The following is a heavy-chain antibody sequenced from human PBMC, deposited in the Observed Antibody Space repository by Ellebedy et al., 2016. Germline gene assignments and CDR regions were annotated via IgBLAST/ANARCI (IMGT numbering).Heavy chain of an antibody. D-gene: IGHD3-3*01. V-gene: IGHV3-74*01. CDR2: IRSDGSVT. CDR1: GFSFSSYW. CDR3: ASVPGASVYYSDPFDV. Sequence: HTGGSLRLSCAASGFSFSSYWMHWVRQAPGKGLVWVSRIRSDGSVTNYADSVKGRFTISRDNSKSTVYLQMSSLRADDTAVYYCASVPGASVYYSDPFDVWGPGTVVTVSS. J-gene: IGHJ3*01.